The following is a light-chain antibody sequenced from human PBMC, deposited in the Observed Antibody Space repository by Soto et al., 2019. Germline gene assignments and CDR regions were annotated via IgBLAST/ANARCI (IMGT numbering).Light chain of an antibody. CDR3: QQYNNWPPIT. Sequence: IFMTQSQATLSVSPGERATLSCRASQSVSSNLAWYQQQPGQAPRLLIYGASTRATGIPARFSGSGSGTEFTLTISSLQSEDFAVYYCQQYNNWPPITFCQGTRLEI. V-gene: IGKV3D-15*01. CDR2: GAS. J-gene: IGKJ5*01. CDR1: QSVSSN.